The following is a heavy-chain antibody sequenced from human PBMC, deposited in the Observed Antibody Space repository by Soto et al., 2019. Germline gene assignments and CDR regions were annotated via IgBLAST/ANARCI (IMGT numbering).Heavy chain of an antibody. CDR2: IYYSGST. V-gene: IGHV4-39*01. D-gene: IGHD3-22*01. J-gene: IGHJ6*02. CDR3: ARHPMNYYDSSGYGMDV. Sequence: SETLSLTCTVSGGSISSSSYYWVWIRHPPGKGLEWIGSIYYSGSTYYNPSLKSRVTISVDTSKNQFSLKLSSVTAADTAVYYCARHPMNYYDSSGYGMDVWGQGTTVTVSS. CDR1: GGSISSSSYY.